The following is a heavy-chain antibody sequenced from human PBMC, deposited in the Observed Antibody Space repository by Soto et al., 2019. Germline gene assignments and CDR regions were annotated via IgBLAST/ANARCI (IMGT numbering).Heavy chain of an antibody. V-gene: IGHV3-23*01. J-gene: IGHJ4*02. D-gene: IGHD2-15*01. Sequence: EVQLLESGGGLVQPGGSLRLSCAASGFTFSNYAVTWVRQAPGKGLEWVSTISGSGGSTYYADSVKGRFTISRDNSKNTLYLQMNSLRAEDTAVYYCAKDHGCMWYEIDYWGQGTLVTVSS. CDR1: GFTFSNYA. CDR3: AKDHGCMWYEIDY. CDR2: ISGSGGST.